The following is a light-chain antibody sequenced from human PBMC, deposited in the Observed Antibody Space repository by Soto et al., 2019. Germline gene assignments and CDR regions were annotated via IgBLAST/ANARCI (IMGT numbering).Light chain of an antibody. V-gene: IGKV3-20*01. CDR2: GAS. J-gene: IGKJ1*01. CDR3: QQYGSSPQT. Sequence: EIVLTQTPGTLSLSPGERPTLSCRASQSLSSSYLAWFHQKPGQAHRXXIYGASSRATGIPDRFSGSGSGTDLTLTISRLEPEDFEVYYCQQYGSSPQTFGQGTKVDI. CDR1: QSLSSSY.